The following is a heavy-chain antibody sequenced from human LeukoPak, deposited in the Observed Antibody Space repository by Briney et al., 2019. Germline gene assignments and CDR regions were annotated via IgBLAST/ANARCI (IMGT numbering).Heavy chain of an antibody. CDR1: GGSISSGSYY. CDR2: IYYSGST. D-gene: IGHD4-23*01. V-gene: IGHV4-61*10. Sequence: SQTLSLTCTVSGGSISSGSYYWSWIRQPAGKGLEWIGYIYYSGSTNYNPSLKSRVTISVDTSKNQFSLKLNSVTAADTAVYYCARTRAYGGRPDYWGQGTLVTVSS. J-gene: IGHJ4*02. CDR3: ARTRAYGGRPDY.